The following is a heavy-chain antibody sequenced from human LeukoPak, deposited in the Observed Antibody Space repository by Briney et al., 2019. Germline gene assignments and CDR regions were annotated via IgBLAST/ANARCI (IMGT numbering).Heavy chain of an antibody. Sequence: SETLSLTCTVSGGSISSSSYYWGWIRQPPGKGLEWIGSIYYSGSTYYNPSLKSRVTISVDTSKNQFSLKLSSVTAADTAVYYCAREKGGSYLVDYWGQGTLVTVSS. CDR3: AREKGGSYLVDY. CDR1: GGSISSSSYY. D-gene: IGHD1-26*01. V-gene: IGHV4-39*02. CDR2: IYYSGST. J-gene: IGHJ4*02.